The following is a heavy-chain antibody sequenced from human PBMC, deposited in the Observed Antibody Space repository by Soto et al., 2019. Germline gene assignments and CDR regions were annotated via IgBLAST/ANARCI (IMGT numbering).Heavy chain of an antibody. Sequence: SETLSLTCTVSGGSISSYYWSWIRQPPGKGLEWIGYIYYSGSTNYNPSLKSRVTISVDTSKNQFSLKLSSVTAADTAVYYCARSYDFWSGPPHHAFDIWGQGTMVTVS. CDR3: ARSYDFWSGPPHHAFDI. D-gene: IGHD3-3*01. CDR2: IYYSGST. CDR1: GGSISSYY. J-gene: IGHJ3*02. V-gene: IGHV4-59*08.